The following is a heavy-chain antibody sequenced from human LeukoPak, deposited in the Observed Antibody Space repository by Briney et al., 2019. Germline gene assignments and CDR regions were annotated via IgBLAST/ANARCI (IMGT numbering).Heavy chain of an antibody. CDR1: GFTFSDYY. J-gene: IGHJ3*02. V-gene: IGHV3-11*01. Sequence: GGSLRLSCAASGFTFSDYYMSWIRQAPGKGLEWVSYISSSGSTIYYADSVKGRFTISRDNAKNSLYLQMNSLRAEDTAVYYCARVFRSLGFGVVTKERPGAFDIWGQGTMVTVSS. CDR2: ISSSGSTI. CDR3: ARVFRSLGFGVVTKERPGAFDI. D-gene: IGHD3-3*01.